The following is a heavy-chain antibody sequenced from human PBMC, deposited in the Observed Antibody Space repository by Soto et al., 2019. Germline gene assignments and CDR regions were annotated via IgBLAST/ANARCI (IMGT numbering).Heavy chain of an antibody. Sequence: QVQLVQSGAEVKKPGASVKVSCKASGYTFTSYDINWVRQATGQGLEWMGWMNPNSGNTGYAQKXXGXXXXXXXXXXXXXXXXXXSLRSXDTAVYYCAREGVRGMDVWGQGTTVTVSS. CDR1: GYTFTSYD. J-gene: IGHJ6*02. D-gene: IGHD3-16*01. CDR3: AREGVRGMDV. V-gene: IGHV1-8*01. CDR2: MNPNSGNT.